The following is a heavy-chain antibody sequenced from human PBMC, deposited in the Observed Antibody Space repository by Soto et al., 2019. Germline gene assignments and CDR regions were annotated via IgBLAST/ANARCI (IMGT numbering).Heavy chain of an antibody. J-gene: IGHJ6*02. CDR1: GDSLSINSAA. D-gene: IGHD2-15*01. V-gene: IGHV6-1*01. Sequence: PSQTLSLTCAISGDSLSINSAAWNLIRQSPSRGLEWLGRTYYRSKWYNDYAVSVKSRITINPDTSENQFSLQLNSVTPEDTAMYYCARAGGSSAMDVWGQGTTVTVS. CDR2: TYYRSKWYN. CDR3: ARAGGSSAMDV.